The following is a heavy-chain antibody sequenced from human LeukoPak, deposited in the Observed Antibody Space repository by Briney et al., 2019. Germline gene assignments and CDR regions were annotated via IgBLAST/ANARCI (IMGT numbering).Heavy chain of an antibody. J-gene: IGHJ4*02. CDR2: MNPNTGNT. V-gene: IGHV1-8*02. Sequence: ASVKVSCKASGYTFTGYYMHWVRQATGQGLEWMGWMNPNTGNTGYAQKFQGRVTMTRNTSISTAYMELRSLRSDDTAVYYCARVVGATGYYFDYWGQGTLVTVSS. D-gene: IGHD1-26*01. CDR3: ARVVGATGYYFDY. CDR1: GYTFTGYY.